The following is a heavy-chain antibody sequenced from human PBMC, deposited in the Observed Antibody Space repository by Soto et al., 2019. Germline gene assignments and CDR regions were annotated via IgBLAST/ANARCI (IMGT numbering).Heavy chain of an antibody. Sequence: PGESLKISCEGSGYTFSSYSIGWVRQMPGKGLEWMGIIYPDDSDTRYSPSFRGQVTISVDKSISRAYLQWSSLKASDSAMYYCASGWYNWNDDYYYGMDVWGQGTTVTVSS. CDR2: IYPDDSDT. J-gene: IGHJ6*02. CDR3: ASGWYNWNDDYYYGMDV. D-gene: IGHD1-1*01. CDR1: GYTFSSYS. V-gene: IGHV5-51*01.